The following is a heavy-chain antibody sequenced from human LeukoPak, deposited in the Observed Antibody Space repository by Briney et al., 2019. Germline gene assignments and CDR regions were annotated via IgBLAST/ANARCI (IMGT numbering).Heavy chain of an antibody. D-gene: IGHD1-26*01. J-gene: IGHJ4*02. Sequence: GASVKVSCKASGYTFTGYYMHWVRQAPGQRLEWMGWINAGNGNTKYSQKFQGRVTMTEDTSTDTAYMELSSLRSEDTAVYYCATAWELPIDWGQGTLVTVSS. CDR3: ATAWELPID. CDR2: INAGNGNT. CDR1: GYTFTGYY. V-gene: IGHV1/OR15-3*02.